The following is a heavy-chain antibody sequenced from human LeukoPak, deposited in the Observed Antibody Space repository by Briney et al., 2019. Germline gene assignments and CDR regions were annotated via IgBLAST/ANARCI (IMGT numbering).Heavy chain of an antibody. Sequence: ASVKVSCKASGYTFTSYGISWVRQAPGQGLERMGWISAYNGNTNYAQKLQGRVTMTTDTSTSTAYMELRSLRSDDTAVYYCATGRFLEWLPQNYYYYMDVWGKGTTVTVSS. CDR3: ATGRFLEWLPQNYYYYMDV. CDR1: GYTFTSYG. CDR2: ISAYNGNT. D-gene: IGHD3-3*01. V-gene: IGHV1-18*01. J-gene: IGHJ6*03.